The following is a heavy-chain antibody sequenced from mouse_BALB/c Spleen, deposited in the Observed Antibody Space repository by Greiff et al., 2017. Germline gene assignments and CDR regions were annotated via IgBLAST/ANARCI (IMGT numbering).Heavy chain of an antibody. CDR1: GYTFTSYY. CDR2: INPSNGGT. J-gene: IGHJ4*01. D-gene: IGHD2-1*01. V-gene: IGHV1S81*02. Sequence: QVQLQQPGAELVKPGASVKLSCKASGYTFTSYYMYWVKQRPGQGLEWIGGINPSNGGTNFNEKFKSKATLTVDKSSSTAYMQLSSLTSEDSAVYYCTRGGSTYAMDYWGQGTSVTVSS. CDR3: TRGGSTYAMDY.